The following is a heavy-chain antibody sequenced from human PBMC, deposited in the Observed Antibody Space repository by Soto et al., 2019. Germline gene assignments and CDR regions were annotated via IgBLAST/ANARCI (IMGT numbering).Heavy chain of an antibody. CDR3: ARMDWGSSGYYKAYFDY. V-gene: IGHV2-26*01. CDR2: IFSNDEK. J-gene: IGHJ4*02. CDR1: GFSLSNARMG. Sequence: QVTLKESGPVLVKPTETLTLTCTVSGFSLSNARMGVSWIRQPPGKALEWLAHIFSNDEKSYSTSLKSRLTISKDTSKSQVVLTMTNMDPVDTATYYCARMDWGSSGYYKAYFDYWGQGTLFTVSS. D-gene: IGHD3-22*01.